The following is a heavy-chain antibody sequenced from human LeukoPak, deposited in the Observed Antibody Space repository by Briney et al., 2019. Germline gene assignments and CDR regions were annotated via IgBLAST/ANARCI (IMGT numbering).Heavy chain of an antibody. D-gene: IGHD3-22*01. CDR3: ARAVQYDSSGYDY. V-gene: IGHV3-66*01. Sequence: GGSLRLSCAASGFTVSSNYMSWVRQAPGKGLEWVSVIYSGGSTYYADSVKGRFTISRDNSKNTLYLQMNSLRAEDAAVYYCARAVQYDSSGYDYWGQGTLVTVSS. CDR2: IYSGGST. J-gene: IGHJ4*02. CDR1: GFTVSSNY.